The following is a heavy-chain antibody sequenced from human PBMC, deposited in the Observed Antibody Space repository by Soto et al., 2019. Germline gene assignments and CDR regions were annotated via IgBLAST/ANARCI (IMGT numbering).Heavy chain of an antibody. CDR1: GYSISSGYY. D-gene: IGHD3-16*02. Sequence: SETLSLTCAVSGYSISSGYYWGWIRQPPGKGLEWIGSIYHSGSTYYNPSLKSRVTISVDTSKNQFSLKLSSVTAADTAVYYCARCDGSFWGSYRYTLDYWGQGTLVTVSS. CDR3: ARCDGSFWGSYRYTLDY. J-gene: IGHJ4*02. CDR2: IYHSGST. V-gene: IGHV4-38-2*01.